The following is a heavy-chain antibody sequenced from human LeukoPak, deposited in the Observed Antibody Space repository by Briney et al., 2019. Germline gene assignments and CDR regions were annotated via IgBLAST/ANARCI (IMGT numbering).Heavy chain of an antibody. V-gene: IGHV4-59*08. J-gene: IGHJ4*02. CDR2: VFYSGHT. CDR3: ARQIRPDY. CDR1: GGSISSYY. Sequence: KPSETLSLTCTVSGGSISSYYWSWIRQPPGKGLEWIGYVFYSGHTNYNPSLKSRVTISVDTSKNQFSLRLSSVTAADTAVYYCARQIRPDYWGQGTLVTVSA.